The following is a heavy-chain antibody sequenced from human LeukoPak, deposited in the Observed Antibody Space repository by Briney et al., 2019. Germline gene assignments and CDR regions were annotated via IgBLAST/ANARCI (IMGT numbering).Heavy chain of an antibody. V-gene: IGHV4-59*01. CDR2: IYYSGST. CDR1: GGSISSYY. CDR3: ARAATYYDILTGYWL. Sequence: SETLSLTCTVSGGSISSYYWNWIRQPPGKELEWIGYIYYSGSTNYNPSLKSRVTMSVDTSKNQFSLNLSSVTAADTAVYYCARAATYYDILTGYWLWGQGPLVTVSS. D-gene: IGHD3-9*01. J-gene: IGHJ4*02.